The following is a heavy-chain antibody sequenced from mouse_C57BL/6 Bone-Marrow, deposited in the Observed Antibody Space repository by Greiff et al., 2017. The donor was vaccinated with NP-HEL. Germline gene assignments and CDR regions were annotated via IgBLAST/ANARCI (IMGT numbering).Heavy chain of an antibody. D-gene: IGHD1-1*01. CDR2: IRNKANNHAT. Sequence: EVKLEESGGGLVQPGGSMKLSCAASGFTFSDAWMDWVRQSPEKGLEWVAEIRNKANNHATYYAESVKGRFTISRDDSKSSVYLQMNSLRAEDTGIYYCTRNYGSSYDYAMDYWGQGTSVTVSS. CDR1: GFTFSDAW. J-gene: IGHJ4*01. CDR3: TRNYGSSYDYAMDY. V-gene: IGHV6-6*01.